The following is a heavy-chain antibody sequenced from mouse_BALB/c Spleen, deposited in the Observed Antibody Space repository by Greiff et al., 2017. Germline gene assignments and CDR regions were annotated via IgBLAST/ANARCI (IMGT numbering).Heavy chain of an antibody. J-gene: IGHJ2*01. V-gene: IGHV1-5*01. Sequence: EVQRVESGTVLARPGASVKMSCKASGYSFTSYWMHWVKQRPGQGLEWIGAIYPGNSDTSYNQKFKGKAKLTAVTSASTAYMELSSLTNEDSAVYYCTRSYYYGEEYFDYWGQGTTLTVSS. CDR3: TRSYYYGEEYFDY. D-gene: IGHD1-1*01. CDR2: IYPGNSDT. CDR1: GYSFTSYW.